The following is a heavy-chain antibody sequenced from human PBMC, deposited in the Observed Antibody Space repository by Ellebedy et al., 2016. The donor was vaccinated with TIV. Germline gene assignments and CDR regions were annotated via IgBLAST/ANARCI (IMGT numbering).Heavy chain of an antibody. V-gene: IGHV1-2*02. CDR1: GYTFTGYY. J-gene: IGHJ4*02. CDR2: INPNSCGT. CDR3: ASSEVQLWTIDY. D-gene: IGHD5-18*01. Sequence: AASVKVSCKASGYTFTGYYMHWVRQAPGQGLEWMGWINPNSCGTNYAQKFQGRVTMNRDTSISTAYMELSRLRSDDTAVYYWASSEVQLWTIDYWGQGTLVTVSS.